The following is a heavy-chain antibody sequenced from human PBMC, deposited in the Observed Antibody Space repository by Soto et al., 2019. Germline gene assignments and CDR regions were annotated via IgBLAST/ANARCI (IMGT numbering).Heavy chain of an antibody. Sequence: GASVKVSCKASGGTFSSYAISWVRQAPGQGLEWMGGIIPIFGTANYAQKFQGRVTITADESTSTAYMELSSLRSEDTAVYYCAKDGTLYDSSGYYYLYWGQGTLVTVSS. J-gene: IGHJ4*02. CDR3: AKDGTLYDSSGYYYLY. CDR2: IIPIFGTA. V-gene: IGHV1-69*13. CDR1: GGTFSSYA. D-gene: IGHD3-22*01.